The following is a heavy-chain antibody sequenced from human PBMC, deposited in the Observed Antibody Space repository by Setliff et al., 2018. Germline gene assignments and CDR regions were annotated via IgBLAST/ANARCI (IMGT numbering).Heavy chain of an antibody. CDR3: ARDGDILTTYYIYYYYMDV. Sequence: ASVKVSCKASGYPLTAYYIHWVRQAPGQGLEWMGWISPHTGVTNYAQKFQGRVAMTRDTSINTAYMELSSLRYDDTAVYYCARDGDILTTYYIYYYYMDVWGKGTTVTVSS. CDR2: ISPHTGVT. J-gene: IGHJ6*03. D-gene: IGHD3-9*01. CDR1: GYPLTAYY. V-gene: IGHV1-2*02.